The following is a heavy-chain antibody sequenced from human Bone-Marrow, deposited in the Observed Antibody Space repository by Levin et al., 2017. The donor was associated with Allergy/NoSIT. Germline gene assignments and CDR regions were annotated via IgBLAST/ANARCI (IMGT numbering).Heavy chain of an antibody. CDR2: INPNTGGT. D-gene: IGHD6-13*01. V-gene: IGHV1-2*02. CDR3: ARGIASGGKTYYYYYMDV. CDR1: GYIFTDYY. Sequence: GESLKISCKASGYIFTDYYMHWVRQAPGQGLEWMGWINPNTGGTSYSQNFQGRVTMTRNTSISTAYMDLSSLRSDDTAVYYCARGIASGGKTYYYYYMDVWGRGTTVAVSS. J-gene: IGHJ6*03.